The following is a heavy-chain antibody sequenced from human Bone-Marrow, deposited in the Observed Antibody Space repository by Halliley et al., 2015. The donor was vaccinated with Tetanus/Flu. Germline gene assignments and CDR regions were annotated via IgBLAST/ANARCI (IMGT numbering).Heavy chain of an antibody. V-gene: IGHV3-74*01. J-gene: IGHJ4*02. Sequence: VGVSLVSPDASITNYADSVKGRFTISRDNAKNTVFLQMNSLRAEDTAVYYCQYSGFDPLYYFDYWGQGTPVTVAS. D-gene: IGHD5-12*01. CDR2: VSPDASIT. CDR3: QYSGFDPLYYFDY.